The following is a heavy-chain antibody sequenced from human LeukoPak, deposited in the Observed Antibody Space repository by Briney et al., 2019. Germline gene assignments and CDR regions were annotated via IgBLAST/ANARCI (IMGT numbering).Heavy chain of an antibody. V-gene: IGHV3-7*03. CDR1: GFTFSDYY. Sequence: GGSLRLSCAASGFTFSDYYMNWIRQAPGKGLEWVANIKQDGSEKYYVDSVKGRFTISRDNAKNSLYLQMNSLRAKDTAVYYCARVFQGGFFYFDLWGRGNLVTVSS. D-gene: IGHD2/OR15-2a*01. J-gene: IGHJ2*01. CDR2: IKQDGSEK. CDR3: ARVFQGGFFYFDL.